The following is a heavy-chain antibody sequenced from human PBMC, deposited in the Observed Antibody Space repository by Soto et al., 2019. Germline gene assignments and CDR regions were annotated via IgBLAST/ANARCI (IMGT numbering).Heavy chain of an antibody. CDR3: ARDRGYYDSSGYKYYYYGMDV. Sequence: QVQLVESGGGVVQPGRSLRLSCAASGFTFSSYAMHWVRQAPGKGLEWVAVISYDGSNKYYADSVKGRFTISRDNSKNTLYLQMNSLRAEDTAVYYCARDRGYYDSSGYKYYYYGMDVW. J-gene: IGHJ6*01. D-gene: IGHD3-22*01. CDR1: GFTFSSYA. CDR2: ISYDGSNK. V-gene: IGHV3-30-3*01.